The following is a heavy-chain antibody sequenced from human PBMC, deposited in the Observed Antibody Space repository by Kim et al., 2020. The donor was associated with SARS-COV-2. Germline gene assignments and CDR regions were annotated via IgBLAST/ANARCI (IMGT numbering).Heavy chain of an antibody. Sequence: GESLKISCKGSGYSFTSYWISWVRQMPGKGLEWMGRIDPSDSYTNYSPSFQGHVTISADKSISTAYLQWSSLKASDTAMYYCARGRGRIAAAGTGDYWGQGTLVTVSS. CDR1: GYSFTSYW. J-gene: IGHJ4*02. CDR2: IDPSDSYT. V-gene: IGHV5-10-1*01. D-gene: IGHD6-13*01. CDR3: ARGRGRIAAAGTGDY.